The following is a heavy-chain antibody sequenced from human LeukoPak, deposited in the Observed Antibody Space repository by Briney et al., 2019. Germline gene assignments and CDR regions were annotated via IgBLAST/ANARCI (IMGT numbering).Heavy chain of an antibody. Sequence: GGSLRLSCAASGFTFSSYEMNWVRQAPGKGLEWVSYISSSGSTRYNADSVKGRFTISRDNSKNTLFLQMNSLRPEDTAVYYCAKDSDIAVAGSDDALDVWGQGTMVTVSS. J-gene: IGHJ3*01. CDR2: ISSSGSTR. D-gene: IGHD6-19*01. CDR3: AKDSDIAVAGSDDALDV. V-gene: IGHV3-48*03. CDR1: GFTFSSYE.